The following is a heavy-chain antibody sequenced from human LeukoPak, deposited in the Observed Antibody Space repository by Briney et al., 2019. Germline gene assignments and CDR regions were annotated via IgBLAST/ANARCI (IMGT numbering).Heavy chain of an antibody. CDR1: GFTFSSYA. CDR3: AKDYLIWFGEIFGAFDI. D-gene: IGHD3-10*01. CDR2: ISGSGGST. J-gene: IGHJ3*02. Sequence: GGSLRLSCAASGFTFSSYAMSWVRQAPGKGLEWVSAISGSGGSTYYADSVKGRFTISRDNSKNTLYLQMNSLRAEDTAVYYCAKDYLIWFGEIFGAFDIWGQGTMVTVSS. V-gene: IGHV3-23*01.